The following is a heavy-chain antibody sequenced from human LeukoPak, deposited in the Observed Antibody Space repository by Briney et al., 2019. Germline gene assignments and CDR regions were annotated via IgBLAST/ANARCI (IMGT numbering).Heavy chain of an antibody. J-gene: IGHJ4*02. D-gene: IGHD3-9*01. CDR1: GGTFSSYA. V-gene: IGHV1-46*01. CDR2: INPSGGST. CDR3: ARAGAYYDILTGYYTPFDY. Sequence: ASVKVSCKASGGTFSSYAITWVRQAPGQGLEWMGIINPSGGSTSYAQKFQGRVTMTRDTSTSTVYMELSSLRSEDTAVYYCARAGAYYDILTGYYTPFDYWGQGTLVTVSS.